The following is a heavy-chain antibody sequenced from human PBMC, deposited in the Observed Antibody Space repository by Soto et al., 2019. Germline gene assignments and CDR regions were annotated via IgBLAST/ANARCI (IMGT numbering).Heavy chain of an antibody. D-gene: IGHD3-22*01. CDR1: GGSISSGGYY. CDR2: IYYSGST. Sequence: SEALSLTCTVSGGSISSGGYYWSWIRQHPGKGLEWIGYIYYSGSTYYNPSLKSRVTISVDTSKNQFSLKLSSVTAADTAVYYCARAAYYDSSGYYPQFDYWGQGTLVTVS. J-gene: IGHJ4*02. V-gene: IGHV4-31*03. CDR3: ARAAYYDSSGYYPQFDY.